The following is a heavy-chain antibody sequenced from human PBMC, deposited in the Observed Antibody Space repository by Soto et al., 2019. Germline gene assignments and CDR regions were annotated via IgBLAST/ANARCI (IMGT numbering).Heavy chain of an antibody. J-gene: IGHJ6*02. Sequence: GGSLRLSCAASGFTFSSYSMNWVRQAPGKGLEWVSYISSSSSTIYYADSVKGRFTISRDNAKNSLYLQMNSLRDEDTAVYYCASSYYYDSSGYYPPRYYYGMDVWGQGTTVTVSS. CDR3: ASSYYYDSSGYYPPRYYYGMDV. D-gene: IGHD3-22*01. V-gene: IGHV3-48*02. CDR1: GFTFSSYS. CDR2: ISSSSSTI.